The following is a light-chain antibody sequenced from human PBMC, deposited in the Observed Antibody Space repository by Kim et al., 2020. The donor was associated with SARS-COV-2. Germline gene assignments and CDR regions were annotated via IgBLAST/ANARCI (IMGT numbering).Light chain of an antibody. Sequence: WSAGERVTLSGRASQSVSNSYLAWQQQKPGQAPRLLIYDASSRATGIPDRFSGSGSGTDFTLTISRLEPEDFAVYYCQQYGDSPYTFGQGTKLEI. V-gene: IGKV3-20*01. CDR1: QSVSNSY. CDR2: DAS. CDR3: QQYGDSPYT. J-gene: IGKJ2*01.